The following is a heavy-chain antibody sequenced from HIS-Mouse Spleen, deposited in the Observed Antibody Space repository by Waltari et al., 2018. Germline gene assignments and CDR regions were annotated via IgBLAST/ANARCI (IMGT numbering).Heavy chain of an antibody. CDR1: GFSLSNARMG. CDR2: IFSNDEK. J-gene: IGHJ6*02. V-gene: IGHV2-26*01. Sequence: QVTLKESGPVLVKPTETLTLTCTVSGFSLSNARMGVSWIRQPPGKALEWLAHIFSNDEKSYSTSLKSRLTISKDTSKSQVVLTMTNMDPVDTATYYCARLSSYCSSTSCRNKYYYYYGMDVWGQGTTVTVSS. D-gene: IGHD2-2*01. CDR3: ARLSSYCSSTSCRNKYYYYYGMDV.